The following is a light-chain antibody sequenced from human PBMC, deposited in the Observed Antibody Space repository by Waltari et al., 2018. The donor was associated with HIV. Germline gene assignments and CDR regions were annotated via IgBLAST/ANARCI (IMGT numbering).Light chain of an antibody. CDR1: NIGSKN. CDR3: QVWDRSSDHL. Sequence: SFVPTQPPSVSVAPGQTARITCGANNIGSKNVHWYQKKSGQAPVLVVYDDVGRPSGIPERFSGSNSGNTAILTISRVEAGDEADYYCQVWDRSSDHLFGGGTKLTVL. J-gene: IGLJ2*01. CDR2: DDV. V-gene: IGLV3-21*02.